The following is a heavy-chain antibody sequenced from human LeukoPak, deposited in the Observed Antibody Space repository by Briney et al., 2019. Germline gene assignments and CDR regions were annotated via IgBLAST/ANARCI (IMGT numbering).Heavy chain of an antibody. CDR2: IYYSGST. CDR3: ARGNGANFFDF. Sequence: SQTLSLTCTVSGGSISSGDYYWSWIRQPPGKGLEWIGYIYYSGSTYYNPSLKSRVAISVDTSKNHFPLKLSSVTSADTAVYYCARGNGANFFDFWGQGTLVTVSS. CDR1: GGSISSGDYY. V-gene: IGHV4-30-4*08. J-gene: IGHJ4*02. D-gene: IGHD4/OR15-4a*01.